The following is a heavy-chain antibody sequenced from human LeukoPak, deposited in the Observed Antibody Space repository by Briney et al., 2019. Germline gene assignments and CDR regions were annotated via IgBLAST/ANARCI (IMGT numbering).Heavy chain of an antibody. Sequence: SQTLSLTCAVSGCSISSDDYFWNWIRQPAGKGLEFIGHIYSSGSTHYNPSLKSRVTISVDTSKNKISLKLSSMTAEDTAVYYCARVGGDYSYYYMDVWGKGTSVTVSS. J-gene: IGHJ6*03. CDR3: ARVGGDYSYYYMDV. CDR1: GCSISSDDYF. CDR2: IYSSGST. D-gene: IGHD2-21*01. V-gene: IGHV4-61*09.